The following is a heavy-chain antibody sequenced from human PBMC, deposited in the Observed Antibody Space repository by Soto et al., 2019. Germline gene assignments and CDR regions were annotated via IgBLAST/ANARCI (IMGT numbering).Heavy chain of an antibody. CDR1: GYIITAYS. J-gene: IGHJ4*02. CDR2: ITAGHGDT. CDR3: ARGERNHDFWSGYFGRFDS. V-gene: IGHV1-3*01. Sequence: QVPLVQSGTAVRKPGASVNVSCKASGYIITAYSIHWLRQAPGQRPEWVGWITAGHGDTKYSKRLHDRVTLSRDTSANTAYMELTSLRSEHTAVDYCARGERNHDFWSGYFGRFDSWGQGTLVTVSS. D-gene: IGHD3-3*01.